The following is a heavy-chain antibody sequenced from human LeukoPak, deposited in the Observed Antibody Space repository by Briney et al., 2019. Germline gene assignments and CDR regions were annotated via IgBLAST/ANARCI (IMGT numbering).Heavy chain of an antibody. CDR2: IYTSGST. J-gene: IGHJ6*02. D-gene: IGHD2-15*01. CDR1: GGSISSYY. V-gene: IGHV4-4*07. Sequence: SETLSLTCTVSGGSISSYYWSWIRQPAGKGLEWIGRIYTSGSTNYNPSLKSRVTMSVDTSKNQFSLKLSSVTAADTAVYYCARVFCSGGSCYPNYYYYYYGMDVWGQGTTVTVSS. CDR3: ARVFCSGGSCYPNYYYYYYGMDV.